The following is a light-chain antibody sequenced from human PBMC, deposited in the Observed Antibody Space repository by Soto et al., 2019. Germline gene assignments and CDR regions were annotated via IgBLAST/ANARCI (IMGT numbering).Light chain of an antibody. Sequence: QSVLTQPPSVSGAPGQSVTITCTGSSSNIGAGYDVHWYQQLPGTAPKLLIYGNSNRPSGVPDRFSGSKSGTSASLAITGIQAEDEADYYCQSYDSSLSGVYVFGNGKKVTVL. CDR3: QSYDSSLSGVYV. V-gene: IGLV1-40*01. CDR1: SSNIGAGYD. J-gene: IGLJ1*01. CDR2: GNS.